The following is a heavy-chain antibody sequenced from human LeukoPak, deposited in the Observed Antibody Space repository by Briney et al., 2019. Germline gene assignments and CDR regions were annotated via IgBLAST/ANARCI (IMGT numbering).Heavy chain of an antibody. V-gene: IGHV1-3*01. CDR3: ARAGRNGSSSWYVVLIKFDY. Sequence: ASVKVSCKASGYTFTSYAMHWVRQAPGQRLEWMGWINAGNGNTKYSQKFQGRVTITRDTSASTAYMELSSLRSEDTAVYYCARAGRNGSSSWYVVLIKFDYWGQGTLVTVSS. J-gene: IGHJ4*02. CDR2: INAGNGNT. D-gene: IGHD6-13*01. CDR1: GYTFTSYA.